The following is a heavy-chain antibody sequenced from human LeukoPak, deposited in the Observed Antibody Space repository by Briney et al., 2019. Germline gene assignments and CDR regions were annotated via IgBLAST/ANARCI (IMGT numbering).Heavy chain of an antibody. V-gene: IGHV4-59*08. J-gene: IGHJ6*02. Sequence: PSEPLSLTCTVPVGSIVSSYGTWFRHSPGKGLEGIGYIYYSGSTNYNPSLKSRVTISVDTSKNQFSLKLSSVTAADTAVYYCARHEYYYYGMDVWGQGTTVTVSS. CDR3: ARHEYYYYGMDV. CDR2: IYYSGST. CDR1: VGSIVSSY.